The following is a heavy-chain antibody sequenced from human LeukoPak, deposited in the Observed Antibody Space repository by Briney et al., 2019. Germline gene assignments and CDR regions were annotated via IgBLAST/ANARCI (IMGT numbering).Heavy chain of an antibody. D-gene: IGHD2-2*01. CDR3: ARSRYCSSTSCYGEYYFDY. J-gene: IGHJ4*02. Sequence: GGSLSLSCAASGFTFSSYWMSWVRQAPGKGLEWVANIKQDGSEKYYVDSVKGRFTISRDNTKNSLYLQMNSLRAEDTAVYYCARSRYCSSTSCYGEYYFDYWGQGTLVTVSS. V-gene: IGHV3-7*03. CDR1: GFTFSSYW. CDR2: IKQDGSEK.